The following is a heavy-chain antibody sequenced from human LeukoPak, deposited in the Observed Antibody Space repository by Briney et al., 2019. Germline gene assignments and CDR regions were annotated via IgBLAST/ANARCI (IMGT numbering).Heavy chain of an antibody. Sequence: SETLSLTCTVSDGSVSSGNLYWSWIRQPPGKGLDSFGYGYSIGTTTYEPSLESRVAMSIDTSTNQFSLKLTSGAAADTAVYYCARQFGVIEAFDYWGRGILVTVSS. CDR1: DGSVSSGNLY. D-gene: IGHD2-8*01. CDR2: GYSIGTT. V-gene: IGHV4-61*01. CDR3: ARQFGVIEAFDY. J-gene: IGHJ4*02.